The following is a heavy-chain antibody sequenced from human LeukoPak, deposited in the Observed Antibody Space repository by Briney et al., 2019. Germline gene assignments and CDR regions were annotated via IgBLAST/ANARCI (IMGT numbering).Heavy chain of an antibody. D-gene: IGHD1-26*01. CDR3: VRLGGATGQFFHH. CDR2: ISYDGSNK. Sequence: GRSLRLSCAASGFTFSSYGMHWVRQAPGKGLEWVAVISYDGSNKYYADSVKGRFTISRDNAKNSLYLQMSSLRAEDAAVYYCVRLGGATGQFFHHWGQGTRVTVSS. V-gene: IGHV3-30*03. CDR1: GFTFSSYG. J-gene: IGHJ1*01.